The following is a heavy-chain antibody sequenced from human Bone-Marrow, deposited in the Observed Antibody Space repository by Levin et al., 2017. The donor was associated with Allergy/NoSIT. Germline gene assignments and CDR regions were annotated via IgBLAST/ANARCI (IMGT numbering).Heavy chain of an antibody. Sequence: PSETLSLTCTVSGDSINSDYYWGWLRQPPGKGLDWVGYIHYTGRTYYNPSLKSRVTISVDTSKNRFSLRLSSVTAADTAVYYCARRGYHNVGFDYWGQGTLVTVSS. D-gene: IGHD5-12*01. CDR3: ARRGYHNVGFDY. J-gene: IGHJ4*02. CDR1: GDSINSDYY. CDR2: IHYTGRT. V-gene: IGHV4-39*02.